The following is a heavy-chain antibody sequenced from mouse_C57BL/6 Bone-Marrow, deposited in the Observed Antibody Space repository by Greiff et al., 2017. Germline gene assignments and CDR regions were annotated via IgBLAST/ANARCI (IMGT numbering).Heavy chain of an antibody. D-gene: IGHD1-1*01. Sequence: VKLVESGPGLVAPSQSLSITCTVSGFSLTSYAISWVRQPPGKGLEWLGEIWTGGGTNYNSALKSRLSISKDNFKSQVFLKMNSLQTYDTARYYCARHGSRGGFAYWGQGTLVTVSA. J-gene: IGHJ3*01. CDR1: GFSLTSYA. CDR3: ARHGSRGGFAY. CDR2: IWTGGGT. V-gene: IGHV2-9-1*01.